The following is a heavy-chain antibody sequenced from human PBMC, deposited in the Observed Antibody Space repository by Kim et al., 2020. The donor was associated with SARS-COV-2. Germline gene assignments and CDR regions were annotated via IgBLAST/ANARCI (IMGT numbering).Heavy chain of an antibody. CDR1: GFTFSSYA. CDR3: ARDLNVLLWFGELLYYDYYGMDV. J-gene: IGHJ6*02. D-gene: IGHD3-10*01. CDR2: ISYDGSNK. Sequence: GGSLRLSCAASGFTFSSYAMHWVRQAPGKGLEWVAVISYDGSNKYYADSVKGRFTISRDNSKNTLYLQMNSLRAEDTAVYYCARDLNVLLWFGELLYYDYYGMDVWGQGTTVTVSS. V-gene: IGHV3-30*04.